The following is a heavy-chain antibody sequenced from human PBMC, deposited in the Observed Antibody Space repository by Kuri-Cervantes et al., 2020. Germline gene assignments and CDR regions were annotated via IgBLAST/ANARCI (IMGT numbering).Heavy chain of an antibody. Sequence: ASVKVSCKASGYTFTSYYMHWVRQAPGQGLEWMGIINPSGGSTSYAQKFQGRVTMTRDTSTSTVYMELSSLRSEDTAVYYCAREILGGIYYYDSSGSGMDVWGQGTTVTDSS. V-gene: IGHV1-46*01. J-gene: IGHJ6*02. CDR3: AREILGGIYYYDSSGSGMDV. CDR2: INPSGGST. CDR1: GYTFTSYY. D-gene: IGHD3-22*01.